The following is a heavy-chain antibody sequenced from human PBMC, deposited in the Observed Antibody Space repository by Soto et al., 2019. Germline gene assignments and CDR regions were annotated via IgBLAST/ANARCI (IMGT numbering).Heavy chain of an antibody. V-gene: IGHV3-23*01. CDR1: GFTFSSYV. J-gene: IGHJ6*04. D-gene: IGHD1-26*01. Sequence: PGGSLRRSCAASGFTFSSYVMNWVRQSPGKGLQCVSTIGGSGCSTYYADSVEGRFTISRHNSKNTLYLQMNSLRAEDAAVYYCASDLVGASASYGLDVSGKAHTVTVSS. CDR3: ASDLVGASASYGLDV. CDR2: IGGSGCST.